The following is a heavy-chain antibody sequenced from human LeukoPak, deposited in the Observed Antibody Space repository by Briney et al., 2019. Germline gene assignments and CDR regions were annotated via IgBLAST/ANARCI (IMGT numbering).Heavy chain of an antibody. Sequence: ASVKVSCKASGYTITAYYMHWVRQAPGQGLEWMGWINPSSGGTKYVQKFQARVTMTRDTSIRTAYMELNSLRSDDTAVYYCVRPRDGYTGPFDYWGQGSLVTVSS. CDR1: GYTITAYY. V-gene: IGHV1-2*02. D-gene: IGHD5-24*01. CDR2: INPSSGGT. J-gene: IGHJ4*02. CDR3: VRPRDGYTGPFDY.